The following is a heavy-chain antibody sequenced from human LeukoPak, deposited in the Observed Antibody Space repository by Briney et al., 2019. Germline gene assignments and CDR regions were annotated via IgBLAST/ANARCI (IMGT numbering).Heavy chain of an antibody. V-gene: IGHV4-38-2*02. CDR2: MYHTGTT. D-gene: IGHD2-8*01. CDR3: VSPKTNGWSDS. Sequence: SETLSLTCTVSGYSVSSGYFWGWIRQPPGKRLEWIGNMYHTGTTYYNPSLKSRVTITIDTSKNQFSLKLRSVTAADTAVYYCVSPKTNGWSDSWGQGSLVTVSS. CDR1: GYSVSSGYF. J-gene: IGHJ5*01.